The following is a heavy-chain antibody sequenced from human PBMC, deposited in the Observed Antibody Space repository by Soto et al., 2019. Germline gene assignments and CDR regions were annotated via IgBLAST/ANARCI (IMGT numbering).Heavy chain of an antibody. J-gene: IGHJ4*02. V-gene: IGHV3-21*04. CDR3: ARLGILTGYFGY. D-gene: IGHD3-9*01. CDR2: ISSSSSYI. CDR1: GFTFSSYS. Sequence: GGSLRLSCAASGFTFSSYSMNWVRQAPGKGLEWVSSISSSSSYIYYADSVKGRFTISRDNSKNTLYLQMNSLRAEDTAVYYCARLGILTGYFGYWGQGTLVTVSS.